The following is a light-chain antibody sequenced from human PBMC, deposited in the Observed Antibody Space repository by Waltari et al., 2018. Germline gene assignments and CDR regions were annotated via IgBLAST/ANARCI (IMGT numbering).Light chain of an antibody. J-gene: IGLJ3*02. CDR1: SSNIGAAYD. V-gene: IGLV1-40*01. CDR3: QSFDSTLSGSV. CDR2: GNN. Sequence: QSVLTQPPSVSGAPGQRVTISCTGSSSNIGAAYDVYWYQQLPGTAPELVMYGNNNRPSGVPDRFSGSKSGTSASLAITGLQANDEADYYCQSFDSTLSGSVFGGGTKLTVL.